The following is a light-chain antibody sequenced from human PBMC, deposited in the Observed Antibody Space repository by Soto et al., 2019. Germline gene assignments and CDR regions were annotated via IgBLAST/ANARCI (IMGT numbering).Light chain of an antibody. Sequence: QSVLTQPPSMSGAPGQRVTISCTGSSSNIGAGYDVHWYQHLPGTAPKLLIYGNTNRPSGVPDRFSGSKSGTSASLAITGLQAEDEADYYCQSHDSSLNSWVFVGGTKLTVL. CDR2: GNT. CDR3: QSHDSSLNSWV. CDR1: SSNIGAGYD. J-gene: IGLJ3*02. V-gene: IGLV1-40*01.